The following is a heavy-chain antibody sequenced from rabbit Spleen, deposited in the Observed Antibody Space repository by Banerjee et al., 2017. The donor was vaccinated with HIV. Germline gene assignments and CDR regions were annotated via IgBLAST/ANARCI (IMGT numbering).Heavy chain of an antibody. V-gene: IGHV1S40*01. CDR1: GVSFSDNVY. J-gene: IGHJ4*01. Sequence: QSLEESGGDLVKPGASLTLTCTASGVSFSDNVYMCWVRQAPGKGLEWIACIESGSSGFPYLASWAKGRHTISKTSSTTVTLQMTSLTAADTATYFCARGSATMTMVITGYYFNLWGQGTLVTVS. CDR2: IESGSSGFP. CDR3: ARGSATMTMVITGYYFNL. D-gene: IGHD2-1*01.